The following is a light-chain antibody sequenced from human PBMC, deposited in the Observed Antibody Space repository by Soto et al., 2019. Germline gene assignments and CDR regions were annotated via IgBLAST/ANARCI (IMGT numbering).Light chain of an antibody. CDR1: QSITMW. J-gene: IGKJ1*01. CDR3: QQFNTYSPWT. Sequence: TQSPATLSSFPGDRVTITCRASQSITMWLAWYQQKPGRAPKLLIYDASSLESGVPSRFSGSGSGTEFTLTIDSLQPDDFATYYCQQFNTYSPWTFGQGTKVDIK. CDR2: DAS. V-gene: IGKV1-5*01.